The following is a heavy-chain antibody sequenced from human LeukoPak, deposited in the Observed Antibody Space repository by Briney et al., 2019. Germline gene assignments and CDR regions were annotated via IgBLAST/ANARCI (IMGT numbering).Heavy chain of an antibody. CDR3: ATMYYYASGSSPSGMDV. J-gene: IGHJ6*04. CDR1: GFTFSSYA. V-gene: IGHV3-30-3*01. D-gene: IGHD3-10*01. Sequence: GRSLRLSCAASGFTFSSYAMHWVRQAPGKGLEWVAVISYDGSNKYYADSVKGRFTISRDNSKSTLYLQMNSLRAEDTAVYYCATMYYYASGSSPSGMDVWGKGTTVTVSS. CDR2: ISYDGSNK.